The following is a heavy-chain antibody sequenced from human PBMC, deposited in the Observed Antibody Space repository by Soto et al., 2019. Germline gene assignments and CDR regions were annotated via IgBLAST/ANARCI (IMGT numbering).Heavy chain of an antibody. V-gene: IGHV3-23*01. CDR1: GFTFSAYV. J-gene: IGHJ4*02. CDR2: ISSSGSST. D-gene: IGHD5-12*01. CDR3: AKERGYSGYGYFDY. Sequence: GGSLRLSCAASGFTFSAYVMTWVRQAPGKGLEWVSGISSSGSSTYYADSVKGRFTISRDNSKNTLYVQMNSLRAEDTAVYYCAKERGYSGYGYFDYWGQGTLVTVSS.